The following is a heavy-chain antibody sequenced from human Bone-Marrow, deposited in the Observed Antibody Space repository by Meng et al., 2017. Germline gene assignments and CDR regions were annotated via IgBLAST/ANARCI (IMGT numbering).Heavy chain of an antibody. CDR2: ISYDGSNK. D-gene: IGHD6-19*01. J-gene: IGHJ4*02. CDR1: GFTFSSYA. Sequence: GESLKISCAASGFTFSSYAMHWVRQAPGKGLEWVAVISYDGSNKYYADSVKGRFTISRDNSKNTLYLQMNSLRAEDTAVYYCARKRSGRGYYFDYWGQGTLVTVSS. CDR3: ARKRSGRGYYFDY. V-gene: IGHV3-30*01.